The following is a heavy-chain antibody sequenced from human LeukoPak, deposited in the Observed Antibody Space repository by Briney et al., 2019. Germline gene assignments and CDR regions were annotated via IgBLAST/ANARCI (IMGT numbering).Heavy chain of an antibody. J-gene: IGHJ4*02. Sequence: GGSLRLSCAASGFTFSSYSMNWVRQAPGKGLEWISYISSSSSTIYYADSVKGRFTISRDNAKNSLYLQMNSLRAEDTAVYYCAKRFDDWGQGTLVTVSS. CDR2: ISSSSSTI. CDR1: GFTFSSYS. V-gene: IGHV3-48*01. CDR3: AKRFDD.